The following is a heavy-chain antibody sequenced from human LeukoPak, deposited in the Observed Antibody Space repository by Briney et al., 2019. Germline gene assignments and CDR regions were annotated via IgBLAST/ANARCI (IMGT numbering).Heavy chain of an antibody. J-gene: IGHJ4*02. CDR2: LWADGNTA. V-gene: IGHV3-33*06. CDR3: VKESAADATFHFDY. Sequence: SGGSLRLSCAASGFTFNIFGMHWVRQVPGNGLEWLAVLWADGNTAHYADSVKGRFTISRDSSANTLYLQMNTLRSEDTAVYYCVKESAADATFHFDYRGQGTLVTVSS. D-gene: IGHD6-13*01. CDR1: GFTFNIFG.